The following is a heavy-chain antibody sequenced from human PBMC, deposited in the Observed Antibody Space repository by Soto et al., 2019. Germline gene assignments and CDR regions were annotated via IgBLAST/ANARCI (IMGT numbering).Heavy chain of an antibody. D-gene: IGHD3-16*01. CDR2: SRNKGNSYIT. Sequence: EVQLVESGGGLVQPGGSLRLSCAASGFTFSDHDMDWVRQAPGKGLEWIGRSRNKGNSYITKYAASVKGRITISRDDSKTSVYLQMNSLKIDDTAVYYCGRAGFAHGTDVWGQGTTVTVSS. CDR1: GFTFSDHD. J-gene: IGHJ6*02. V-gene: IGHV3-72*01. CDR3: GRAGFAHGTDV.